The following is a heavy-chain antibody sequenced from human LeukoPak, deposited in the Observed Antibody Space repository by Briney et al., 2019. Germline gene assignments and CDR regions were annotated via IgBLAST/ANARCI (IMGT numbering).Heavy chain of an antibody. Sequence: GASVKVSCKASGYTFTSYGISWVRQAPGQGLEWMGWISPYNGNTNYAQKLQGRVTMTTDTSTSTAYMELRSLRSDDTAVYYCARAPRDYDFWSGYYTGSPPDYFDYWGQGTLVTVSS. CDR1: GYTFTSYG. CDR3: ARAPRDYDFWSGYYTGSPPDYFDY. J-gene: IGHJ4*02. D-gene: IGHD3-3*01. V-gene: IGHV1-18*01. CDR2: ISPYNGNT.